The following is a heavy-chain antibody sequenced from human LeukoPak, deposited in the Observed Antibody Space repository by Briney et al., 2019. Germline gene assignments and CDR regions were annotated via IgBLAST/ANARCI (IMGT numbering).Heavy chain of an antibody. J-gene: IGHJ6*03. V-gene: IGHV1-2*06. Sequence: GASVKVSCKASGYTFTGYYMHWVRQAPGQGLEWMGRINPNSGGTNYAQKFQGRVTMTRDTSISTAYMELSRLRSDDTAVYYCARGMGDGSGWPYYYYYYMDVWGKGTTVTASS. CDR3: ARGMGDGSGWPYYYYYYMDV. CDR2: INPNSGGT. CDR1: GYTFTGYY. D-gene: IGHD6-19*01.